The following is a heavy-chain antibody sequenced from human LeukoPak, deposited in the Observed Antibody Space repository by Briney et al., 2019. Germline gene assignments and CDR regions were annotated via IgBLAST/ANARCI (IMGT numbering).Heavy chain of an antibody. CDR1: GFTFDDYS. V-gene: IGHV3-9*01. CDR3: AKDRTYSAYAALDY. Sequence: PGRSLRLSCAAPGFTFDDYSMHWVRQAPGKGLEWVSGISWNSGSAGYADSVKGRFTISRDSAKNSLYLQMNSLRTEDTALYYCAKDRTYSAYAALDYWGQGTLVTVSS. D-gene: IGHD5-12*01. J-gene: IGHJ4*02. CDR2: ISWNSGSA.